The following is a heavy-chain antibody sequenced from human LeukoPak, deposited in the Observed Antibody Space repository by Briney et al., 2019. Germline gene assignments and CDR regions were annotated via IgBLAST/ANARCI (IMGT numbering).Heavy chain of an antibody. V-gene: IGHV3-48*03. Sequence: GGSLRLSCAASGFTFSSYEMNWVRQAPGKGLEWVSYISRSGSTIYYADSVKGRFTISRDNAKNSLYLQMNSLRAEDTAVYYCARESALYDFWSGYYPPYDAFDIWGQGTMDTVSS. J-gene: IGHJ3*02. D-gene: IGHD3-3*01. CDR1: GFTFSSYE. CDR2: ISRSGSTI. CDR3: ARESALYDFWSGYYPPYDAFDI.